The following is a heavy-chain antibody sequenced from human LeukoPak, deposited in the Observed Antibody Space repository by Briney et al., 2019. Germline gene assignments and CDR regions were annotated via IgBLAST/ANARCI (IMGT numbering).Heavy chain of an antibody. J-gene: IGHJ6*03. D-gene: IGHD5-18*01. V-gene: IGHV4-30-4*07. CDR3: ARTTEGGYTYNYFYYYYMDV. CDR2: IYYSGST. Sequence: SETLSLTCAVSGDSISSGDYSWSWIRQPPGKGLEWIGYIYYSGSTYYNPSLKSRVTISDDTSKNQFSLKLSSVTAADSAVYYCARTTEGGYTYNYFYYYYMDVWGKGTPVTISS. CDR1: GDSISSGDYS.